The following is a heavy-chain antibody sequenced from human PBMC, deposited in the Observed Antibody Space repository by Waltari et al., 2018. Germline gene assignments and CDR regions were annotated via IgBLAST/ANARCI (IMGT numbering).Heavy chain of an antibody. CDR2: ISGDGTLE. V-gene: IGHV3-30*03. J-gene: IGHJ4*02. D-gene: IGHD3-3*01. CDR1: GFTFSHYG. CDR3: ARDFGVVIPFDY. Sequence: QAHLEESGGGVVQPGKSLTLSCAASGFTFSHYGMHWVRQAPDKGLEWVGVISGDGTLEFYADSVKGRFTISRDNSKNTLYLQMNSLRAEDTAVYYCARDFGVVIPFDYWGQGTLVTVSS.